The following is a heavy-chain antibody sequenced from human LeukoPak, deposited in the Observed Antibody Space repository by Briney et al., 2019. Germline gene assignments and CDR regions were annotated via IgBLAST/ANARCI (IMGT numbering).Heavy chain of an antibody. CDR2: ISYDGSNK. V-gene: IGHV3-30-3*01. CDR1: GFTFSSYA. Sequence: PGRSLRLSCAASGFTFSSYAMHWVRQAPGKGLEWVAVISYDGSNKYYADSVKGRFTISRDNPKNTLYLQMNSLRAEDTAVYYCARDALLNYDFWSGYSTGGGDYYMDVWGKGTTVTVSS. D-gene: IGHD3-3*01. J-gene: IGHJ6*03. CDR3: ARDALLNYDFWSGYSTGGGDYYMDV.